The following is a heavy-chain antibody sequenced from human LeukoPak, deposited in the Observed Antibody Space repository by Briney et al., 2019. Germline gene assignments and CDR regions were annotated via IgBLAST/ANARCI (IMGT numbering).Heavy chain of an antibody. D-gene: IGHD2-21*01. CDR2: IHSDGSTT. CDR1: GLIFSSHW. J-gene: IGHJ5*02. CDR3: ARDHGQSLAFNWFDP. Sequence: QAGGSLRFSCAASGLIFSSHWMHWDRQAPGKGLVWVSRIHSDGSTTSYTDSVKGRFTISRDNAKNTLYLQMNSLRAEDTAVYYCARDHGQSLAFNWFDPWGQGTLVTVSS. V-gene: IGHV3-74*01.